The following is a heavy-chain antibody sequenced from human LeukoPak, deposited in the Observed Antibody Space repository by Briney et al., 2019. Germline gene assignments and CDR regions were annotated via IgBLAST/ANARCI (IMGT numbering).Heavy chain of an antibody. V-gene: IGHV3-7*03. CDR1: GFTFSSYW. D-gene: IGHD3-22*01. Sequence: PGGSLRLSCAASGFTFSSYWMSWVRQAPGKGLEWVTNIKQDGGEIYYVDSVKGRFSISRDDAKNSLYLQMNSLRAEDTALYYCAKSADSSGYLPYYLDYWGQGTLVTVSP. CDR2: IKQDGGEI. CDR3: AKSADSSGYLPYYLDY. J-gene: IGHJ4*02.